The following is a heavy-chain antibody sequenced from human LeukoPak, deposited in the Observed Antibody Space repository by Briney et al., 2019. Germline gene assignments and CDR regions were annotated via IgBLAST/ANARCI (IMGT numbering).Heavy chain of an antibody. Sequence: SETLSLTCAVSGGSISSGGYSWSWIRQPPGKGLEWIGYIYQSGSTYYNPSLKSRVTISVDRSKNQFSLKLSSVTAADTAVYYCGRGGIAAAASGIDYWGQGTLVTVSS. CDR2: IYQSGST. J-gene: IGHJ4*02. CDR1: GGSISSGGYS. D-gene: IGHD6-13*01. V-gene: IGHV4-30-2*01. CDR3: GRGGIAAAASGIDY.